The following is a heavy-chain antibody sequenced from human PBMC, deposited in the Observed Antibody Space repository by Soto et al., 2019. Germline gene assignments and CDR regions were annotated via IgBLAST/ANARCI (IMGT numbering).Heavy chain of an antibody. Sequence: QVQLEQSGAEVKKPGSSVKVSCKASGGTLSDHGVAWLRQAPGQGLEWMGGTIPVFNTAKYAQKLQGRVTVTADKFTNMAYMELSSMRSEDTAFGCCARGVYGSGNYYTGPSAFDIWGKGTMVIVSS. CDR2: TIPVFNTA. D-gene: IGHD3-10*01. CDR1: GGTLSDHG. V-gene: IGHV1-69*06. CDR3: ARGVYGSGNYYTGPSAFDI. J-gene: IGHJ3*02.